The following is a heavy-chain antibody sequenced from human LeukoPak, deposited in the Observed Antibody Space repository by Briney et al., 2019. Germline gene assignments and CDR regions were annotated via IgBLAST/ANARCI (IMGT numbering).Heavy chain of an antibody. V-gene: IGHV1-24*01. Sequence: ASVKVSCKVSGYTLTELSMHWVRQAPGIGLEWMGGFDPEDGETIYAQKFQGRVTMTEDTSTDTAYMELNSLRSDDTAVYYCATDPGEIVPAAKGPRGDYCYGMDVWGQGTTVTVSS. CDR1: GYTLTELS. D-gene: IGHD2-2*01. CDR2: FDPEDGET. CDR3: ATDPGEIVPAAKGPRGDYCYGMDV. J-gene: IGHJ6*02.